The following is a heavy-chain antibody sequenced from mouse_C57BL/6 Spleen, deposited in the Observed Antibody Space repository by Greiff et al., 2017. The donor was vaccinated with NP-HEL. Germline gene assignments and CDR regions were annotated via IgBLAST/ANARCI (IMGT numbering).Heavy chain of an antibody. CDR2: INPNNGGT. D-gene: IGHD1-1*01. J-gene: IGHJ3*01. V-gene: IGHV1-18*01. Sequence: VQLQQSGPELVKPGASVKIPCKASGYTFTDYNMDWVKQSHGKSLGWIGDINPNNGGTIYNQKFKGKATLTVDKSSSTAYMKLRSLTAEDTAVYYCAREGGYYYGSRFAYWGQGTRVTVSA. CDR3: AREGGYYYGSRFAY. CDR1: GYTFTDYN.